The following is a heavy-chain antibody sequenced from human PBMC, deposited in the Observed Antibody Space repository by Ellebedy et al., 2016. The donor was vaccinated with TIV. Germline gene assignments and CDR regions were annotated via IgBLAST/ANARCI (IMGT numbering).Heavy chain of an antibody. CDR3: AKGRGGGPDSSAPRYYFDS. CDR2: ITGSGDRT. J-gene: IGHJ4*02. Sequence: PGGSLRLSCATSGFTFDNFAMRWFRQAPGKGLEWVSAITGSGDRTFYADSVKGRFTVSRDTSKNTLYLQRNSLRAEDTAVYYCAKGRGGGPDSSAPRYYFDSWGLGTLVTVSS. CDR1: GFTFDNFA. V-gene: IGHV3-23*01. D-gene: IGHD6-19*01.